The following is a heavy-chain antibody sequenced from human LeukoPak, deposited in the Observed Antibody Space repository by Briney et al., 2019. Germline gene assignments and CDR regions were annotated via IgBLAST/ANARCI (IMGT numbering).Heavy chain of an antibody. CDR2: VYFTGNT. V-gene: IGHV4-61*01. J-gene: IGHJ4*02. D-gene: IGHD3-22*01. CDR3: ARDRSDGSGYYGYYFDY. CDR1: GGSVSSGSYY. Sequence: SETLSLTCTVSGGSVSSGSYYWSWIRQPPGKGLEWIGYVYFTGNTNYNPSLKSRVTISVDTSKNQFSLKLTSVTAADTAVYYCARDRSDGSGYYGYYFDYWGQGTLVSVSS.